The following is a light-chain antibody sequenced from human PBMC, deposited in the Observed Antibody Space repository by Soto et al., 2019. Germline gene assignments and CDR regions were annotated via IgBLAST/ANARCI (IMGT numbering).Light chain of an antibody. V-gene: IGKV3-15*01. CDR3: QQYNNWTYT. CDR1: QSVSSN. Sequence: EIVMTQSPDTLSVSPGERATLSCRASQSVSSNLAWYQQKPGQAPRLLIFGASTRATGIPARFSGFGSGTEFTLNNSSLQSEDFAVYHCQQYNNWTYTFGQGTTLEIK. J-gene: IGKJ2*01. CDR2: GAS.